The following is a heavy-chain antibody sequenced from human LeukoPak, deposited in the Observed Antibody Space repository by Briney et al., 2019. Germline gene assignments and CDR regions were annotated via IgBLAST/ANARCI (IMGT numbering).Heavy chain of an antibody. CDR1: XFTVSRNY. J-gene: IGHJ4*02. CDR3: ARGLRGTSGWYYFDY. CDR2: IYSGGST. Sequence: GXSLRLSFAXSXFTVSRNYMSWVGQAPGKGVEGVSVIYSGGSTYYADSVKGRFTISRDNSKNTLYLQMNSLRAEDTAVYYCARGLRGTSGWYYFDYWGQGTLVTVSS. D-gene: IGHD6-19*01. V-gene: IGHV3-66*01.